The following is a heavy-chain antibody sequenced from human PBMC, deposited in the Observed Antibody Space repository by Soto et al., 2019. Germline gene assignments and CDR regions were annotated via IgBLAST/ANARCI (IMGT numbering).Heavy chain of an antibody. J-gene: IGHJ4*02. D-gene: IGHD5-12*01. CDR3: ARDRRDGYNFDY. Sequence: EVQLVESGGGLVKPGGSLRLSCAASGFTFSSYSMNWVRQAPGKGLEWVSSISSSSSYIYYADSVKGRFTISRDNAKNLLYLQMNSLRAEDTAGYYCARDRRDGYNFDYWGQGTLVTVSS. CDR2: ISSSSSYI. CDR1: GFTFSSYS. V-gene: IGHV3-21*01.